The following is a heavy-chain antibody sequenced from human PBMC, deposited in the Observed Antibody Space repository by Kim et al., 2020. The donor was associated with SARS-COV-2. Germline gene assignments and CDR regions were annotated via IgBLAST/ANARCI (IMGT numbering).Heavy chain of an antibody. J-gene: IGHJ6*02. Sequence: GGSLRLSCAASGFTFSSYGMHWVRQAPGKGLEWVAVIWYDGSNKYYADSVKGRFTISRDNSKNTLYLQMNSLRAEDTAVYYCARGGLGSGEYYGMDVWGQGTTVTVSS. V-gene: IGHV3-33*01. CDR1: GFTFSSYG. CDR2: IWYDGSNK. D-gene: IGHD6-19*01. CDR3: ARGGLGSGEYYGMDV.